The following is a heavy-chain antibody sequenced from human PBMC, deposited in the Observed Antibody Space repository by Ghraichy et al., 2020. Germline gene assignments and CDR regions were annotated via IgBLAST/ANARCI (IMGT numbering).Heavy chain of an antibody. D-gene: IGHD5-24*01. CDR1: GGSISSSSYY. J-gene: IGHJ3*02. CDR3: ARGTQRWLQTDAFDI. V-gene: IGHV4-39*01. Sequence: SETLSLTCTVSGGSISSSSYYWGWIRQPPGKGLEWIGSIYYSGSTYYNPSLKSRVTISVDTSKNQFSLKLSSVTAADTAVYYCARGTQRWLQTDAFDIWGQGTMVTVSS. CDR2: IYYSGST.